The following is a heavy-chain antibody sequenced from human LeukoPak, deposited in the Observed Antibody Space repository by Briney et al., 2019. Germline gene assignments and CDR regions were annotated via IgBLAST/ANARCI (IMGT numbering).Heavy chain of an antibody. CDR3: VKESFSRGDFN. Sequence: GGSLRLSCAASGFIFSTYWMTWVRQAPGKGLEWVATIKYDGDEKFYVDSVTGRFTISRDNAKNSLYLQMNSLTAEDTAVYYCVKESFSRGDFNWGQGTLVSVSS. CDR1: GFIFSTYW. J-gene: IGHJ4*02. CDR2: IKYDGDEK. V-gene: IGHV3-7*04. D-gene: IGHD7-27*01.